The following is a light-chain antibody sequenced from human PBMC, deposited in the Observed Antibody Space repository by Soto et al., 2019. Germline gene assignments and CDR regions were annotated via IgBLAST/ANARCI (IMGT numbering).Light chain of an antibody. CDR3: QQYGSSPWT. CDR2: GAS. CDR1: QSVTNNY. V-gene: IGKV3-20*01. Sequence: EIVLTQSPGILSLSPGERATLSCRASQSVTNNYLAWYQQKPGQAPRLLIYGASSRAAGTPDRFSGSGSGTDFTLTISRLGPEDFTVYFCQQYGSSPWTFGQGTKVEI. J-gene: IGKJ1*01.